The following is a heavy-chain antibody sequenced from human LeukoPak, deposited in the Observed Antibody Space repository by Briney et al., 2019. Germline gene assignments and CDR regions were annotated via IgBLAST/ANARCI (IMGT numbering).Heavy chain of an antibody. V-gene: IGHV1-69*13. CDR1: GGTFSSYA. D-gene: IGHD6-13*01. J-gene: IGHJ5*02. CDR3: ARDSSSWHEVDWFDP. CDR2: IIPIFGTA. Sequence: GASVKVSCKASGGTFSSYAISWVRQAPGQGLEWMGGIIPIFGTANYAQKFQGRVTITADESTSTAYMELSSLRSEDTAVYYCARDSSSWHEVDWFDPWGQGTLVTVSS.